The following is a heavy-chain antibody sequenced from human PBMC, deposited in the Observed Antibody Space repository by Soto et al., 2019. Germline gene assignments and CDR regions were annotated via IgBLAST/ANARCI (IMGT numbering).Heavy chain of an antibody. D-gene: IGHD4-17*01. Sequence: SETLSLTCTVSGGSISSGGYYWSWIRQHPGKGLEWIGYIYYSGSTYYNPSLKSRVTISVDTSKNQFSLKLSSVTAADTAVYYCAREMSVRWQIQAKWFDPWGQGTLVTVSS. CDR1: GGSISSGGYY. CDR3: AREMSVRWQIQAKWFDP. V-gene: IGHV4-31*03. CDR2: IYYSGST. J-gene: IGHJ5*02.